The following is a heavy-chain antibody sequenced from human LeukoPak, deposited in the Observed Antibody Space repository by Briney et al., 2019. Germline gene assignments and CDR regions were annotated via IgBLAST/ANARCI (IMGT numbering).Heavy chain of an antibody. V-gene: IGHV3-33*01. D-gene: IGHD3-10*01. CDR2: IWYDGSNK. J-gene: IGHJ6*04. CDR1: GFTFSSYG. CDR3: ARDQGYYYGSGVGDYYYYGMDV. Sequence: GRSLRLSCVASGFTFSSYGMHWVRQAPGKGLEWVAVIWYDGSNKYYADSVKGRFTISRDNSKNTLYLQMNSLRAEDTAVYYCARDQGYYYGSGVGDYYYYGMDVWGKGTTVTVSS.